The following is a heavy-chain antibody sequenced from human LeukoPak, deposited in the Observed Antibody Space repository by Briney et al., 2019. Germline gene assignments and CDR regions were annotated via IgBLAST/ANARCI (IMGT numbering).Heavy chain of an antibody. CDR2: IYYSGST. J-gene: IGHJ4*02. Sequence: PSETLSLTCTVSGGSISSGDYYWGWIRQPPGKGLEWIGYIYYSGSTYYNPSLKSRVTISVDTSKNQFSLKLSSVTAADSAVYYCATTIGMYSKLDYWGQGTLVTVSS. CDR3: ATTIGMYSKLDY. D-gene: IGHD4-11*01. V-gene: IGHV4-30-4*01. CDR1: GGSISSGDYY.